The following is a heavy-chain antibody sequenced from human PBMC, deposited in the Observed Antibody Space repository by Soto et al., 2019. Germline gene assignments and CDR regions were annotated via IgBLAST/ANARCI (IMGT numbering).Heavy chain of an antibody. CDR1: GFTFSSYW. V-gene: IGHV3-74*01. CDR3: VRDDPGLGIDY. CDR2: VESDGSTT. Sequence: EVQLVESGGGLVQPGGSLRLSCAASGFTFSSYWMHRVRQAPGKGLVWISHVESDGSTTTYADSVKGRFTISRDNAKSMAYLQMNSLRAEDTAVYYCVRDDPGLGIDYWGLGTLVTVSS. D-gene: IGHD1-26*01. J-gene: IGHJ4*02.